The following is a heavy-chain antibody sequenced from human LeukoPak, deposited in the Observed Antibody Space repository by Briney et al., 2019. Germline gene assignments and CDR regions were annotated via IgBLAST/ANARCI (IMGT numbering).Heavy chain of an antibody. J-gene: IGHJ5*02. Sequence: GASVKVSCKASGGTFSSYAISWVRQVPGQGLEWMGGIIPIFGTENYAQKFQGRVTITTDGSTSTAYLELSSLRSEDTAVYYCARDGYSSSSFVGWFDPWGQGTLVTVSS. D-gene: IGHD6-6*01. CDR3: ARDGYSSSSFVGWFDP. CDR2: IIPIFGTE. V-gene: IGHV1-69*05. CDR1: GGTFSSYA.